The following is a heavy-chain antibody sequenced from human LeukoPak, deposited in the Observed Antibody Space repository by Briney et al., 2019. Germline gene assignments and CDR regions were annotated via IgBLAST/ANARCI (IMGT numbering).Heavy chain of an antibody. V-gene: IGHV3-21*01. Sequence: GGSLRLSCAASGFTFSSYSMNWVRQAPGKGLEWVSSISSSSSYIYYADSLKGRFTISRDNAKNSLYLQMNSLRAEDTAVYYCAREVAGSSSWYLDYWGQGTLVTVSS. CDR2: ISSSSSYI. CDR1: GFTFSSYS. CDR3: AREVAGSSSWYLDY. D-gene: IGHD6-13*01. J-gene: IGHJ4*02.